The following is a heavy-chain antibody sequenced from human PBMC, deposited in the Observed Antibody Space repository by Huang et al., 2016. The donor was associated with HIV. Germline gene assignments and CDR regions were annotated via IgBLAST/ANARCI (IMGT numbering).Heavy chain of an antibody. D-gene: IGHD2-15*01. CDR1: GYTFSNYD. CDR3: ATLPPVNYGRSGGRVRDY. V-gene: IGHV1-8*01. CDR2: VNPNSGNT. Sequence: QVQLVQSGAEVKKPGASVKVSCKASGYTFSNYDSNWVRQAPGKGLECMGWVNPNSGNTGYARKVHGRVTMTRSTSSSTAYMELSRLRFEDTAVYYCATLPPVNYGRSGGRVRDYWGQGSLVTVSS. J-gene: IGHJ4*02.